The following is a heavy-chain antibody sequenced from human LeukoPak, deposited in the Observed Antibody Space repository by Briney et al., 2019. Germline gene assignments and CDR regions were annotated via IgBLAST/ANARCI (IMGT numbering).Heavy chain of an antibody. J-gene: IGHJ6*03. V-gene: IGHV1-69*05. D-gene: IGHD2-2*01. CDR2: IIPIFGTA. CDR3: ARAGEYCSSTSCSSYYYYYMDV. Sequence: GASVKVSCKASGGTFSSYAISWVRQAPGQGLEWMGGIIPIFGTANYAQKFQGRVTITTDESTSTAYMELSSLRSEDTAVYYCARAGEYCSSTSCSSYYYYYMDVWGKGTTVTVSS. CDR1: GGTFSSYA.